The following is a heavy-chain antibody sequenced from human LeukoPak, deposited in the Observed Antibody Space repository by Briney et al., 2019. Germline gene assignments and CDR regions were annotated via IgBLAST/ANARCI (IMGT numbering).Heavy chain of an antibody. CDR3: ARLIRGYDLYYFDY. V-gene: IGHV5-51*01. Sequence: GESLKISCYGSGYSFTSYWIGCVRQMPGEGLQCMGTIYPGDSDTGYITSFQGQVTISAGKSMTTAYLQWSSLKASDTAMYYCARLIRGYDLYYFDYWGQGTLVNVAS. CDR2: IYPGDSDT. D-gene: IGHD5-12*01. CDR1: GYSFTSYW. J-gene: IGHJ4*02.